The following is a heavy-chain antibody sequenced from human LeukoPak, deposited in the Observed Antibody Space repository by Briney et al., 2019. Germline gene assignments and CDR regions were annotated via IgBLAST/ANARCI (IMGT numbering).Heavy chain of an antibody. Sequence: GGSLRLSCGASGFTFSSFEMNWVRQAPGKGLEWLSYISSSGSTVYYADSVKGRFTISRDNAKTSLYLQMNSLRAEDTAVYYCARDPCPSCAFDVWGQGTKVTVSS. CDR2: ISSSGSTV. V-gene: IGHV3-48*03. CDR3: ARDPCPSCAFDV. J-gene: IGHJ3*01. D-gene: IGHD3-10*01. CDR1: GFTFSSFE.